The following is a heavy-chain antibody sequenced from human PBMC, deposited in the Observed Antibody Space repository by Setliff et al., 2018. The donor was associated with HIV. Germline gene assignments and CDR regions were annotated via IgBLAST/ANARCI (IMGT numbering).Heavy chain of an antibody. CDR3: ARGLGSTRFDP. J-gene: IGHJ5*02. D-gene: IGHD2-2*01. Sequence: ASVKVSCKASGYVFTDYDIFWVRQAPGRGLEWIGWISGNNANTNYAQKLQGRVTMTTDTSTSTAYMELRSLRSDDTAVYYCARGLGSTRFDPWGQGTLVT. CDR1: GYVFTDYD. CDR2: ISGNNANT. V-gene: IGHV1-18*01.